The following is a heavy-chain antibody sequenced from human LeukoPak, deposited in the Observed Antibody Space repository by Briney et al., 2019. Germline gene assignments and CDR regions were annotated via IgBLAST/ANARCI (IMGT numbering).Heavy chain of an antibody. Sequence: ASVKVSCKASGYAFTGYYMHWVRQAPGQGLEWMGWINPNSGGTNYAQKFQGRVTMTRDTSISTAYMELSRLRSDDTAVYYCAREPLKKSRRPFDPWGQGTLVTVSS. CDR1: GYAFTGYY. CDR3: AREPLKKSRRPFDP. V-gene: IGHV1-2*02. J-gene: IGHJ5*02. CDR2: INPNSGGT. D-gene: IGHD1-14*01.